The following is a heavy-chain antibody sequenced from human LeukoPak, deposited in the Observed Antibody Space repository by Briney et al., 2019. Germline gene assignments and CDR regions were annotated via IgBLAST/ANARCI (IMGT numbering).Heavy chain of an antibody. CDR2: ISGSGGSI. D-gene: IGHD6-25*01. J-gene: IGHJ4*02. V-gene: IGHV3-23*01. Sequence: PGRSLRLSCAASGFTFDDYGMHWVRQAPGKGLEWVSGISGSGGSIYYADSVKGRFTISRDNPKNTLYLQMNSLRAEDTAVYYCAKGGLWGQGTLVTVSS. CDR3: AKGGL. CDR1: GFTFDDYG.